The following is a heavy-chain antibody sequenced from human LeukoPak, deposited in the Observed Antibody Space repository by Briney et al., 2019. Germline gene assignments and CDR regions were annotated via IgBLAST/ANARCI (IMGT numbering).Heavy chain of an antibody. J-gene: IGHJ4*02. CDR2: IKSKTDGGTT. Sequence: GGSLRLSCAASGFTFSNAWMSWVRQAPGKGLEWVGRIKSKTDGGTTDYAAPVKGRFTISRDDSKNTLYLQMNSLKTEDTAVYYCTTEGGYSSYLQFDYWGQGTLVTVSS. CDR3: TTEGGYSSYLQFDY. D-gene: IGHD5-12*01. CDR1: GFTFSNAW. V-gene: IGHV3-15*01.